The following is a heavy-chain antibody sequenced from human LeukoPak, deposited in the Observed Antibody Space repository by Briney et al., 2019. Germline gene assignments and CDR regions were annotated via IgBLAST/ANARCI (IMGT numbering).Heavy chain of an antibody. CDR2: ISAYNGNT. CDR3: ARDSRSRVHTASNFDY. V-gene: IGHV1-18*01. CDR1: GYTFTSYG. D-gene: IGHD4-17*01. Sequence: GASVKVSCKASGYTFTSYGISWVRQAPGQGLEWMGWISAYNGNTNYAQKLQGRVTMTTDTSTSTAYMELRSLRSDDTAVYYCARDSRSRVHTASNFDYWGQGTLVTVSS. J-gene: IGHJ4*02.